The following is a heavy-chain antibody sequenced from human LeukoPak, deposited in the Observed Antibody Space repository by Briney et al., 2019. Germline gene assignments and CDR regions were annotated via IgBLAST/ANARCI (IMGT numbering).Heavy chain of an antibody. V-gene: IGHV3-30*02. CDR3: AKAGYYYDSSGYYARHYYYYYMDV. CDR2: IRYDGSNK. D-gene: IGHD3-22*01. CDR1: GFTFSSYG. J-gene: IGHJ6*03. Sequence: GGSLRLSCAASGFTFSSYGMHWVRQAPGKGLEWVAFIRYDGSNKYYADSVKGRFTISRDNSKNTLYLQMNSLRAEDTAVYYCAKAGYYYDSSGYYARHYYYYYMDVWGKGTTVTISS.